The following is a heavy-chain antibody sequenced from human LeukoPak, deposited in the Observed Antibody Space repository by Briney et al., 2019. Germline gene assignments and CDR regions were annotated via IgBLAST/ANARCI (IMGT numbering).Heavy chain of an antibody. CDR3: VKRISPTLTLNAFDI. Sequence: PGGSLRLSCAASGFTFSSYGMHWVRQAPGKGLEWVAVMSYDGSNKYYADSVQGRFTISRDNSKNTLYLQMHSLRVEDSAVYYCVKRISPTLTLNAFDIWGQGTVVTVSS. CDR1: GFTFSSYG. V-gene: IGHV3-30*12. J-gene: IGHJ3*02. CDR2: MSYDGSNK. D-gene: IGHD2/OR15-2a*01.